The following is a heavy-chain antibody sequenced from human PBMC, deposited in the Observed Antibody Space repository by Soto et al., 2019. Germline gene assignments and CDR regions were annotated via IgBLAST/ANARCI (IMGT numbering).Heavy chain of an antibody. Sequence: QDHLVQSGPEVKKPGASVKVSCKASGYIFTNYGINWVRQAPGQGLEWMGRISAYNGNTNFAQTVQGRLTMTTDTSTATSYMELRSLTYDDTAVYFCARSSARGSHGPEDNGMDVWGQGTTVTVSS. CDR1: GYIFTNYG. CDR3: ARSSARGSHGPEDNGMDV. J-gene: IGHJ6*02. CDR2: ISAYNGNT. V-gene: IGHV1-18*04. D-gene: IGHD6-13*01.